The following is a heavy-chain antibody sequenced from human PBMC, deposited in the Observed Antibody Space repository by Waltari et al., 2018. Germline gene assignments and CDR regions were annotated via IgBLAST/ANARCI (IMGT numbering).Heavy chain of an antibody. D-gene: IGHD4-17*01. CDR3: ARFYAHDYGDYLPYYFDY. CDR2: IYYSGGT. Sequence: QLQLQESGPGLVKPSETLSLTCTVSGGSISSSSYYWGWIRQPPGKGLEWIGSIYYSGGTCYNPSLKSRVTISVDTSKNQFSLKLSSVTAADTAVYYCARFYAHDYGDYLPYYFDYWGQGTLVTVSS. J-gene: IGHJ4*02. CDR1: GGSISSSSYY. V-gene: IGHV4-39*01.